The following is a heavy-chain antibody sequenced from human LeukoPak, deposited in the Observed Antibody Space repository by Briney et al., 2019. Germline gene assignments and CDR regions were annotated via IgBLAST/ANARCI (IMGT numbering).Heavy chain of an antibody. CDR1: GGSINSYY. V-gene: IGHV4-59*01. CDR2: VYSSGST. Sequence: PSETLSLTCTVSGGSINSYYWNWIRQPPGKGLEWIGYVYSSGSTNYSPSLRSRVTISVDTSRSQFSLKLNSVTAADTAVYYCARDTRGGYRDAFDIWGQGTVVSVSS. J-gene: IGHJ3*02. D-gene: IGHD5-24*01. CDR3: ARDTRGGYRDAFDI.